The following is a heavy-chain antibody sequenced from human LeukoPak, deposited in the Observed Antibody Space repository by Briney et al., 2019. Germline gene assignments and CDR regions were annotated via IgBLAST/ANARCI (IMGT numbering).Heavy chain of an antibody. CDR1: GFTFSDYY. J-gene: IGHJ4*02. CDR2: ISSGGSTI. D-gene: IGHD4-17*01. Sequence: GGSLRLSCAASGFTFSDYYMSWIRQAPGKGLEWVSYISSGGSTIYYADSVKGRFTISRDNAKNTLYLQMNSLRAEDTAVYYCARVLWNGDYPRFDFWGQGTLVTVSS. V-gene: IGHV3-11*01. CDR3: ARVLWNGDYPRFDF.